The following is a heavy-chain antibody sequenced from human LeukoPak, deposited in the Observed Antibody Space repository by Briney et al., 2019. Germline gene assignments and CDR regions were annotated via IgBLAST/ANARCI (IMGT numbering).Heavy chain of an antibody. CDR1: GSTFSSYW. D-gene: IGHD1-1*01. CDR3: ARVGTTGTGGFDP. V-gene: IGHV3-74*01. CDR2: INSDGSST. Sequence: PVGSLRLSCAASGSTFSSYWMHWVRQAPGKGLVWVSRINSDGSSTSYADSVKGRFTISRDNAKNTLYLQMNSLRAEDTAVYYCARVGTTGTGGFDPWGQGTLVTVSS. J-gene: IGHJ5*02.